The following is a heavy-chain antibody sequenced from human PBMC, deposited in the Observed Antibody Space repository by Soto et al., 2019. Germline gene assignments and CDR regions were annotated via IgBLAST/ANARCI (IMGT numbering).Heavy chain of an antibody. D-gene: IGHD3-10*01. CDR1: GYTLTELS. V-gene: IGHV1-24*01. Sequence: ASVKVSCKVSGYTLTELSMHWVRQAPGKGLEWMGGFDPEDGETIYAQKFQGRVTMTEDTSTDTAYMELSSLRSEDTAVYDCAAYYYYGSGSPSSFDYWGQGTLLTVSS. CDR3: AAYYYYGSGSPSSFDY. CDR2: FDPEDGET. J-gene: IGHJ4*02.